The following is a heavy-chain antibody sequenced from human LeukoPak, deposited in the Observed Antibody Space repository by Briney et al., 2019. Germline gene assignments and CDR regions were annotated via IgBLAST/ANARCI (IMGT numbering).Heavy chain of an antibody. CDR1: GXSFSGYY. Sequence: PSETLSLTCAVYGXSFSGYYWSWIRQPPGKGLEWIGEINHSGSTNYNPSLKSRVTISVDTSKNQFSLKLSSVTAADTAVYYCARWSVIAYGVLGYYYGMDVWGQGTTVTVSS. CDR3: ARWSVIAYGVLGYYYGMDV. CDR2: INHSGST. V-gene: IGHV4-34*01. J-gene: IGHJ6*02. D-gene: IGHD3-3*01.